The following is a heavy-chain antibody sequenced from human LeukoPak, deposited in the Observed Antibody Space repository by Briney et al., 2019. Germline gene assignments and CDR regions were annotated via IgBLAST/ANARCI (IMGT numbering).Heavy chain of an antibody. CDR1: GYTFTNLG. D-gene: IGHD6-6*01. Sequence: ASVKVSCKASGYTFTNLGINWVRQAPGQGLEWMGWISTYNGNTNYAQKLQGRVTLTTDTSTSTTYMELNILTSDDTAVYYCARQLGPRPNNWFDPWGQGTPVTVSS. CDR2: ISTYNGNT. V-gene: IGHV1-18*01. CDR3: ARQLGPRPNNWFDP. J-gene: IGHJ5*02.